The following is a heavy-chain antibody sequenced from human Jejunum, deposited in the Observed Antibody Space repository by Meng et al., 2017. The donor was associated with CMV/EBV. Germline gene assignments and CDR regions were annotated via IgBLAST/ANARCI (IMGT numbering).Heavy chain of an antibody. J-gene: IGHJ4*02. CDR2: INPIMGDT. Sequence: KASGYTFIDYYLHWVRQGPGQGLEWMGWINPIMGDTYNPQSFQGRVTMTRDTSISTAYMELDRLTSDDTAIYFCARGAKGYGSGPLDYWGQGALVTVSS. CDR1: GYTFIDYY. CDR3: ARGAKGYGSGPLDY. V-gene: IGHV1-2*02. D-gene: IGHD3-10*01.